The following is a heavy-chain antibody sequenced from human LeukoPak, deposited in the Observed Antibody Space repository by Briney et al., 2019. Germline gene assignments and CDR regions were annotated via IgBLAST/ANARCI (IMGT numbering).Heavy chain of an antibody. Sequence: SETLSLTCTVSGGSTTSSSNYWSWIRQPPGKGLEWIGSIYYSGSTYYNPSLKSRVTISVDTSKNQFSLKLSSVTAADTAVYYCARVRTTVTTSFPPPSFLRWFDPWGRGTLVTVSS. D-gene: IGHD4-17*01. CDR3: ARVRTTVTTSFPPPSFLRWFDP. CDR2: IYYSGST. V-gene: IGHV4-39*07. CDR1: GGSTTSSSNY. J-gene: IGHJ5*02.